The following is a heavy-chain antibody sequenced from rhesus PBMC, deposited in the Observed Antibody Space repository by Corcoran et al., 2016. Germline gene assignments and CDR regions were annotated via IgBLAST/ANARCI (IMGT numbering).Heavy chain of an antibody. CDR3: ARDAPHYEDDYGYYYTTGLDS. V-gene: IGHV4-99*02. CDR2: ISGSIGSP. Sequence: QVQLQESGPGLVKPSETLSLTCAVSGYSISSGYYWGWIRSPPGKGLEYIGYISGSIGSPYHNPAPQSRVSISKESSKNRFSLKLSSVTAADTAVYYCARDAPHYEDDYGYYYTTGLDSWGQGVVVTVSS. D-gene: IGHD3-9*01. J-gene: IGHJ6*01. CDR1: GYSISSGYY.